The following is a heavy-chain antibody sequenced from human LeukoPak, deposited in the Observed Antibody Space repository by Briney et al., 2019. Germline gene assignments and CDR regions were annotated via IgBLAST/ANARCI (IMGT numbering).Heavy chain of an antibody. Sequence: SQTLSLTCAVSGGSISSGGYSWRWIRQPPGKGLEWIGYIYHSGSTYYNPSLKSRVTISVDRSKNQFSLKLSSVTAADTAVYYCARVKWRCSSTSCPTFDYWGQGTLVTVSP. CDR1: GGSISSGGYS. V-gene: IGHV4-30-2*01. CDR3: ARVKWRCSSTSCPTFDY. CDR2: IYHSGST. J-gene: IGHJ4*02. D-gene: IGHD2-2*01.